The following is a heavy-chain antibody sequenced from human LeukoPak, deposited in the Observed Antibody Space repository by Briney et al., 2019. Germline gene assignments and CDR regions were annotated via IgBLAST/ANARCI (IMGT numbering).Heavy chain of an antibody. CDR3: AREVDRFGMNWYFDL. D-gene: IGHD3-10*01. Sequence: SETLSLTCAVYGGSFSGYYWSWIRQPPGKGLEWIGEINHSGSTNYNPSLKSRVTISVDTSRNQFSLKLKSVTAADTAVYYCAREVDRFGMNWYFDLWGRGTLVIVSS. CDR1: GGSFSGYY. CDR2: INHSGST. J-gene: IGHJ2*01. V-gene: IGHV4-34*01.